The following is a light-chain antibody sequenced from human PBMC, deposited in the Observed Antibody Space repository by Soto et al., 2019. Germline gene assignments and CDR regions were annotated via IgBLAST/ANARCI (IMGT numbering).Light chain of an antibody. CDR1: SSDIGSYNR. J-gene: IGLJ2*01. Sequence: QSALTQPASVSGSPGQSITISCTGTSSDIGSYNRVSWYQQHPGKAPKLMIYEDTQRPSRVSNRFSGSKSGNTASLTITGLQAEDEADYYCCSYAGPSVVVVFGGGTKLTVL. CDR2: EDT. CDR3: CSYAGPSVVVV. V-gene: IGLV2-23*01.